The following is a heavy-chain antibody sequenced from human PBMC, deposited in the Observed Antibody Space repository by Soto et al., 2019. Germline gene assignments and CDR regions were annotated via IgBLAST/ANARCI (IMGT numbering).Heavy chain of an antibody. CDR3: AKDGEYYYGSGSWFGY. J-gene: IGHJ4*02. CDR2: ISGSGGST. V-gene: IGHV3-23*01. D-gene: IGHD3-10*01. Sequence: EVQLLESGGGLVQPGGSLRLSCAASGFTFSSYAMSWVRQATGKGLEWVSAISGSGGSTYYADSVKGRFTISRDNSKNTLYLQMNSLGAEDTAVYYCAKDGEYYYGSGSWFGYWGQGTLVTVSS. CDR1: GFTFSSYA.